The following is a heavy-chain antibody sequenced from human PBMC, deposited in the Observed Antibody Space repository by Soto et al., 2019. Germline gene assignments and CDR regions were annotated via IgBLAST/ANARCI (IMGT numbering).Heavy chain of an antibody. Sequence: ASVKVSCKASGYTFTSYDINWVRQATGQGLEWMGWMNPNSGNTGYAQKFQGRVTMTRKTSISTAYMELSSLGSEDTAVYYCARLGIAAAGFFRFDPWGQGTLVTVSS. J-gene: IGHJ5*02. CDR2: MNPNSGNT. CDR1: GYTFTSYD. CDR3: ARLGIAAAGFFRFDP. V-gene: IGHV1-8*01. D-gene: IGHD6-13*01.